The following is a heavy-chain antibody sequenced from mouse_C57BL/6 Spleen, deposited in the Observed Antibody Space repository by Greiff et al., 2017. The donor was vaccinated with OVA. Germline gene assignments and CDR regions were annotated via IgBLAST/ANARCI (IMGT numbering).Heavy chain of an antibody. CDR1: GYTFTSYW. V-gene: IGHV1-59*01. D-gene: IGHD2-4*01. Sequence: QVQLQQPGAELVRPGPSVKLSCKASGYTFTSYWMHWVKQRPGQGLEWIGVIDPSDSYTNYNQKFKGKATLPVDTSSSTAYMQLSSLTSEDSAVYYCARDDYEAYWGQGTLVTVSA. CDR2: IDPSDSYT. CDR3: ARDDYEAY. J-gene: IGHJ3*01.